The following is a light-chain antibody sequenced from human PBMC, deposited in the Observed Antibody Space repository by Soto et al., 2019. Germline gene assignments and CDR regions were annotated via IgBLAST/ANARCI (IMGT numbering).Light chain of an antibody. CDR2: GAS. Sequence: DIQMTQSPSSLSASVGDRVTITCPASQDISKSLNWYQQKSGKAPKLLICGASNLETGVPSRFSRSGSGTDFTLTISSLQPEDIGTYYCQQYVNVPFTFGPGTKVDI. CDR1: QDISKS. V-gene: IGKV1-33*01. CDR3: QQYVNVPFT. J-gene: IGKJ3*01.